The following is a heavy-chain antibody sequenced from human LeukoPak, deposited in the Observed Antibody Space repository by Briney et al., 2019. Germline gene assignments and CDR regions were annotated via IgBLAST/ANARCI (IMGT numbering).Heavy chain of an antibody. J-gene: IGHJ4*02. CDR1: GYTFTGYY. Sequence: ASVKVSCKASGYTFTGYYMHWVRQAPGQGLEWMGWINPNSGGTNYAQKFQGRVTMTRDTSISTAYMELSRLRSDDTAVYYCARDQVPGHYYDSSGYYYVFDYWGQGTLVTVSS. V-gene: IGHV1-2*02. CDR3: ARDQVPGHYYDSSGYYYVFDY. CDR2: INPNSGGT. D-gene: IGHD3-22*01.